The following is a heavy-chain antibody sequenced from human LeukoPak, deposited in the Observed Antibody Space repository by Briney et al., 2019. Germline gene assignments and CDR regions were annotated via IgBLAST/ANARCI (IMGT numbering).Heavy chain of an antibody. CDR3: ARERTAARNWFDP. CDR1: GYTFTGYY. Sequence: EASVKVSCKASGYTFTGYYMHWVRQAPGQGLEWMGWINPNSGGTNYAQKLRGRVTMTRDTSISTAYMELSRPTSDDTAVYYCARERTAARNWFDPWGQGTLVTVSS. J-gene: IGHJ5*02. D-gene: IGHD6-6*01. V-gene: IGHV1-2*02. CDR2: INPNSGGT.